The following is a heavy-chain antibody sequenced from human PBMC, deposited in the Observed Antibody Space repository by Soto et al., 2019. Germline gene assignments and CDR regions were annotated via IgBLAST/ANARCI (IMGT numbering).Heavy chain of an antibody. V-gene: IGHV1-24*01. CDR3: ATVAIGYYYDSSGNGGFDY. CDR2: FDPEDGET. J-gene: IGHJ4*02. D-gene: IGHD3-22*01. CDR1: GYTLTELS. Sequence: ASVKVSCKVSGYTLTELSMHWVRQAPGKGLEWMGGFDPEDGETIYAQKFQGRVTMTEATPTDTACMRLSSLRSEDTAVYYWATVAIGYYYDSSGNGGFDYWGQGTLVTVSS.